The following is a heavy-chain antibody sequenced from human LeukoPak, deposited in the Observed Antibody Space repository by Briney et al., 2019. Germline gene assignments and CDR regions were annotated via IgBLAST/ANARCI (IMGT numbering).Heavy chain of an antibody. CDR1: GGSISSLY. V-gene: IGHV4-59*08. J-gene: IGHJ4*02. CDR3: ARHRAYSSSSPFDY. Sequence: SDTLSLTCSVSGGSISSLYWSWIRQPPGKGLEWIGYIYYTGSTNYNPSLRGRVTMFVDMSKNQFSLRLSSVTAADAAVYYCARHRAYSSSSPFDYWGQGTLVTVSS. D-gene: IGHD6-6*01. CDR2: IYYTGST.